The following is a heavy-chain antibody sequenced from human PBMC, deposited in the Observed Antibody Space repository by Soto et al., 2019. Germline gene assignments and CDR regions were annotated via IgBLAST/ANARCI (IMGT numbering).Heavy chain of an antibody. CDR1: GDSISSSEW. D-gene: IGHD2-2*01. V-gene: IGHV4-4*02. J-gene: IGHJ6*02. CDR3: AKERGGRDCSVTSCGLFHYGMDV. CDR2: IHHSGPT. Sequence: QVQLQESGPGLVKPSGTLSLNCKVSGDSISSSEWWSWVRQPPGKGLEWIAEIHHSGPTNYNPSLQSRVTITVDKSKNQISLRLSTVTAADTAVYYCAKERGGRDCSVTSCGLFHYGMDVWGQGTPVTVSS.